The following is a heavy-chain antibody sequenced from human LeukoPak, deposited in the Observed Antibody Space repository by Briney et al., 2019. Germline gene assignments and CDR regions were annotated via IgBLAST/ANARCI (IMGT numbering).Heavy chain of an antibody. CDR1: GGSISSSSSY. Sequence: SETLSLTCTVSGGSISSSSSYWGWIRQPPGKGLEWIGSIYYSGSTYYNPSLRSRVTISVDTSKNQFSLKLSSVTAADTAVYYCARLDYYGSGGTWGQGTLVTVSS. D-gene: IGHD3-10*01. J-gene: IGHJ5*02. V-gene: IGHV4-39*01. CDR3: ARLDYYGSGGT. CDR2: IYYSGST.